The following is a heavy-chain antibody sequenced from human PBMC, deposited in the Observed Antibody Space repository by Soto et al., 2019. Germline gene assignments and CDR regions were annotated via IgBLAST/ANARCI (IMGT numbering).Heavy chain of an antibody. V-gene: IGHV3-9*01. CDR3: AKGPDGRSGYYGMDV. CDR1: GFTFDDYA. J-gene: IGHJ6*02. D-gene: IGHD3-10*01. CDR2: ISWNSGSI. Sequence: PGGSLRLSCAASGFTFDDYAMHWVRQAPGKGLEWVSGISWNSGSIGYADSVKGRFTISRDNAKNSLYLQMNSLRAEDTALYYCAKGPDGRSGYYGMDVWGQGTTVTVSS.